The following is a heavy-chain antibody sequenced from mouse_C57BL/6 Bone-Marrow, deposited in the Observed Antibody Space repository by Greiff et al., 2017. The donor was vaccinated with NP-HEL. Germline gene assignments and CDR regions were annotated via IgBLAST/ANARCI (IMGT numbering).Heavy chain of an antibody. D-gene: IGHD2-12*01. CDR1: GFTFSSYA. CDR2: ISDGGSYT. Sequence: EVQLMESGGGLVKPGGSLKLSCAASGFTFSSYAMSWVRQTPEKRLEWVATISDGGSYTYYPDNVKGRFTISRDNAKNNLYLQMSHLKSEDTAMYYCARGRYDEFCAYWGQGTLVTVSA. V-gene: IGHV5-4*01. CDR3: ARGRYDEFCAY. J-gene: IGHJ3*01.